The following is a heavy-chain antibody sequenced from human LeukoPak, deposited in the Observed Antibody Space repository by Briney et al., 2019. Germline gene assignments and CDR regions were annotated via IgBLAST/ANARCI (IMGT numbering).Heavy chain of an antibody. CDR2: INPSGGRT. Sequence: ASVKVSCETSGYTFTRYYMHWVRQAPGQGLESMGTINPSGGRTSYAQNFQGRVTMTRDTSTSTLYMELSSLRSEDTAVYYCARDLGQTSQFDYWGQGTLVTVSS. V-gene: IGHV1-46*01. CDR1: GYTFTRYY. J-gene: IGHJ4*02. D-gene: IGHD2-2*01. CDR3: ARDLGQTSQFDY.